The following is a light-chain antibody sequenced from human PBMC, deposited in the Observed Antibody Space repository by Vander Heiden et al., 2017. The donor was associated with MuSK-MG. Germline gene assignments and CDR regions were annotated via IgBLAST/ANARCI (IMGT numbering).Light chain of an antibody. CDR2: DAS. V-gene: IGKV1-33*01. Sequence: TRSPSSLSASVGDRVTITCQASQDISNYLNWYQQKPGKAPKLLIYDASNLETGVPSRFSGSGSGTDFTFTISSLQPEDIATYYCQQQDKCHWITLGPGTRMEIK. CDR1: QDISNY. CDR3: QQQDKCHWIT. J-gene: IGKJ5*01.